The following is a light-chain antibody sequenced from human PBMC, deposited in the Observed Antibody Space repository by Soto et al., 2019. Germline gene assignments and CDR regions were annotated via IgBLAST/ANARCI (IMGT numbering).Light chain of an antibody. J-gene: IGLJ1*01. Sequence: QPVLTQSPSASASLGASVKLTCTLSSGHSNYAIAWHQQQPEKGPRYLMKVNSDGSHRKGDGIPDRFSGSSSGAQRYLTISSLQSEDEANYYCQTGGTGIRVFGTGTKLTVL. V-gene: IGLV4-69*01. CDR3: QTGGTGIRV. CDR1: SGHSNYA. CDR2: VNSDGSH.